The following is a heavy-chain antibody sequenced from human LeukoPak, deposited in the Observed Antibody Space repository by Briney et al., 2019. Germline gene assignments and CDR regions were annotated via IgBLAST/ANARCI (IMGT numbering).Heavy chain of an antibody. J-gene: IGHJ4*02. V-gene: IGHV3-23*01. CDR1: GFTFSSYA. CDR3: ARVGDYGDYFDY. Sequence: GGSLRLSCAASGFTFSSYAMSWVRQAPGKGLEWVSAISGSGGSTYYADSVKGRFTISRDNSKNTLYLQMNSLRAEDTAVYYCARVGDYGDYFDYWGQGNLVTVSS. D-gene: IGHD4-17*01. CDR2: ISGSGGST.